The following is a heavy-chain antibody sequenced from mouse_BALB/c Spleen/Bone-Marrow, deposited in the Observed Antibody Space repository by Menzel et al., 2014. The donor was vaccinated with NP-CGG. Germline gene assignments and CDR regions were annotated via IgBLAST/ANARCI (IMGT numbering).Heavy chain of an antibody. CDR1: GYTFSSYW. Sequence: QVQLKHSAAELMKPGASVKISCKATGYTFSSYWIEWVKRRPGHGLEWIGEILPGSCSTNYNEKFKGKATFTADTSSNTAYMQLSSLTSEDSAVYYCARGGYYGSSYEGYAMDYWGQGTSVTVSS. CDR3: ARGGYYGSSYEGYAMDY. V-gene: IGHV1-9*01. CDR2: ILPGSCST. D-gene: IGHD1-1*01. J-gene: IGHJ4*01.